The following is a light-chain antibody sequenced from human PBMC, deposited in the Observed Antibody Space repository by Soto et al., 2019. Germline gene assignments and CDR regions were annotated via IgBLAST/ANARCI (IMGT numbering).Light chain of an antibody. V-gene: IGKV3-20*01. CDR2: GAS. Sequence: EIVLTQSPGTLSLSPGERATLSCRASQSVSSSYLAWYQQKPGQAPRLLIYGASSRATGIPDRFSGSGSETDFTLTLSRLEPEDFAVYYCQQYGSSPLVTFGQGTRLEIK. CDR1: QSVSSSY. CDR3: QQYGSSPLVT. J-gene: IGKJ5*01.